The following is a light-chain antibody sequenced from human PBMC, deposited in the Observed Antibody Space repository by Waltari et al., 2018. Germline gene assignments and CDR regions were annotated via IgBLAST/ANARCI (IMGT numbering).Light chain of an antibody. Sequence: QSALTQPASVSASLGQSLTISCTGTSSDIGLYDLISWYQQHPGKAPKLIIHETTKRPAGWPSRVSGSKSGNTASLTSSGLQAEDDADYYCCSFAGRSWLFGGGTKLTVL. V-gene: IGLV2-23*01. J-gene: IGLJ3*02. CDR1: SSDIGLYDL. CDR3: CSFAGRSWL. CDR2: ETT.